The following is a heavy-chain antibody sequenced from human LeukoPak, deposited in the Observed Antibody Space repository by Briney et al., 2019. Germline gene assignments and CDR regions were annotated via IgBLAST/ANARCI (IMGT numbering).Heavy chain of an antibody. CDR2: TRNKANSYTT. V-gene: IGHV3-72*01. CDR3: AVAVAAPFDY. D-gene: IGHD6-13*01. CDR1: GFTFSDHY. Sequence: GGSLRLSCAASGFTFSDHYMDWVRQAPGKGLEWVGRTRNKANSYTTEYAASVKVRFTISRYDSKNSLYLQMNSLKTEDTAVYSCAVAVAAPFDYWGQGTLVTVSS. J-gene: IGHJ4*02.